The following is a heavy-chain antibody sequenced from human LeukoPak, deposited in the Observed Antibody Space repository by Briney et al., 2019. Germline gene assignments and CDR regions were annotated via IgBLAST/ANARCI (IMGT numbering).Heavy chain of an antibody. CDR2: INHSGST. J-gene: IGHJ4*02. CDR1: GGAFSGYY. CDR3: ARDSYYYGSGIDY. D-gene: IGHD3-10*01. V-gene: IGHV4-34*01. Sequence: SETLSLTCAVYGGAFSGYYWSWIRQPPGKGLEWIGEINHSGSTNYNPSLKSRVTISVDTSQNQFSLNLTSVTAADTAVYYCARDSYYYGSGIDYWGQGTLVTVSS.